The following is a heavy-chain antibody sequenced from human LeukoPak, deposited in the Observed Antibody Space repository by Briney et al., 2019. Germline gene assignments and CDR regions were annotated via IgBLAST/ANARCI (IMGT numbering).Heavy chain of an antibody. Sequence: PGGSLRLSCAASGFTSSKYVMSWVRQAPGKGLGGVSAISGSGGSTYYADSVKGRFTISRDNSKNTLYLQINSLRRKHPALYYFASPPPLAHGYGDNWPSFDYWGQGTLVTVSS. V-gene: IGHV3-23*01. CDR3: ASPPPLAHGYGDNWPSFDY. D-gene: IGHD4-17*01. CDR2: ISGSGGST. CDR1: GFTSSKYV. J-gene: IGHJ4*02.